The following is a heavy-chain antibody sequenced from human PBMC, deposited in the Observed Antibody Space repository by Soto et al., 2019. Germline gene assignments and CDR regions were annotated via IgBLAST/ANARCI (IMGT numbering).Heavy chain of an antibody. J-gene: IGHJ6*02. CDR1: GGTFSSYA. D-gene: IGHD2-2*01. Sequence: QVQLVQSGAEVKQPGSSVKVSCKASGGTFSSYAISWVRQAPGQGLEWMGGIIPIFGTANYAQKFQGRVTITADESTSTAYMELSSLRSEDTAVYYCARVSVVVPAATHYYYGMDVWGQGTTVTVSS. V-gene: IGHV1-69*01. CDR2: IIPIFGTA. CDR3: ARVSVVVPAATHYYYGMDV.